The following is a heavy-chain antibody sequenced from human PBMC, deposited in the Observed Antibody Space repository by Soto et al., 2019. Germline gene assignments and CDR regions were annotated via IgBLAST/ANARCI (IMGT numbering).Heavy chain of an antibody. CDR3: ARGSSGHDGEYYYYYYGMDV. CDR1: GGSVSSGSYY. D-gene: IGHD3-22*01. J-gene: IGHJ6*02. CDR2: IYYSGST. V-gene: IGHV4-61*01. Sequence: SETLSLTCTVSGGSVSSGSYYWSWIRQPPGKGLEWIGYIYYSGSTNYNPSLKSRVTISVDTSKNQFSLKLSSVTAADTAVYYCARGSSGHDGEYYYYYYGMDVWGQGTTVTVSS.